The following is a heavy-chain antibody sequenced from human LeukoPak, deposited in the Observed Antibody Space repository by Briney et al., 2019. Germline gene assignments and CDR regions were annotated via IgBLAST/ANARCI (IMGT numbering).Heavy chain of an antibody. Sequence: GGSLRLSCVASGFSFNTFALTWVRQAPGKGLEWVSTISDYPHYADSVRGRFTISRDNSRETVFLQMNSLTPEDAATYYCTKDSRGSYDGFWYGTYGMDVWGQGTTVTVSS. J-gene: IGHJ6*02. CDR2: ISDYP. V-gene: IGHV3-23*05. CDR3: TKDSRGSYDGFWYGTYGMDV. D-gene: IGHD3-16*01. CDR1: GFSFNTFA.